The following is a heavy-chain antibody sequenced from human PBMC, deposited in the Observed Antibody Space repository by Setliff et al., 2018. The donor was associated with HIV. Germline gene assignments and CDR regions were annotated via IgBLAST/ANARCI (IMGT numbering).Heavy chain of an antibody. D-gene: IGHD5-18*01. Sequence: GASVKVSCKTSEGTFSSYAISWVRQAPGQGLEWMGRINPNSGGTNYAQKFQGRVTMTRDTSISTAYMDLSSLRADDTAVYYCASGYSYGYLRSSDYWGQGTLVTVSS. CDR1: EGTFSSYA. CDR2: INPNSGGT. V-gene: IGHV1-2*06. J-gene: IGHJ4*02. CDR3: ASGYSYGYLRSSDY.